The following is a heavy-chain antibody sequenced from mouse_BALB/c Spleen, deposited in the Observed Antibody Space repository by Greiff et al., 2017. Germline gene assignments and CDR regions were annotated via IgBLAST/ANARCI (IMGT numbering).Heavy chain of an antibody. CDR3: ARVYYGSSYGYIDV. Sequence: EVQRVESGGGLVKPGGSLKLSCAASGFTFSSYAMSWVRQTPEKRLEWVASISSGGSTYYPDSVKGRFTISRDNARNILYLQMSSLRSEDTAMYYCARVYYGSSYGYIDVWGAGTTVTVSS. V-gene: IGHV5-6-5*01. CDR1: GFTFSSYA. J-gene: IGHJ1*01. D-gene: IGHD1-1*01. CDR2: ISSGGST.